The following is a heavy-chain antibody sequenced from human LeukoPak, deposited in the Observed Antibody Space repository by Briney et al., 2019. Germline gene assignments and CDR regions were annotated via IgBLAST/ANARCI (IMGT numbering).Heavy chain of an antibody. CDR3: AKGGRGIYYSDY. CDR1: GFTFSIYA. V-gene: IGHV3-23*01. D-gene: IGHD3-10*01. CDR2: ISSNSGRT. Sequence: GGSLRLSCAASGFTFSIYAITCVRQAPGKGLEWVSGISSNSGRTYYAESVKGRFTISRDNSKNTLYMQMSSLRAEDTAVYYCAKGGRGIYYSDYWGQGALVTVSS. J-gene: IGHJ4*02.